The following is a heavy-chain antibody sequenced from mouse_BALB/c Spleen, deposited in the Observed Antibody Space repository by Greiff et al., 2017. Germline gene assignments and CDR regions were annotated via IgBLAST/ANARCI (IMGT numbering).Heavy chain of an antibody. V-gene: IGHV3-2*02. CDR1: GYSITSDYA. D-gene: IGHD1-1*01. J-gene: IGHJ3*01. CDR3: ARTVYYGSSYGFAY. Sequence: EVKLVESGPGLVKPSQSLSLTCTVTGYSITSDYAWNWIRQFPGNKLEWMGYISYSGSTSYNPSLKSRISITRDTSKNQFFLQLNSVTTEDTATYYCARTVYYGSSYGFAYWGQGTLVTVSA. CDR2: ISYSGST.